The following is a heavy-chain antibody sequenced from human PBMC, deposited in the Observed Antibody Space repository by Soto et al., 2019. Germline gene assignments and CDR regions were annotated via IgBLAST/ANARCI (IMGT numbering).Heavy chain of an antibody. CDR3: ARGSSSWSAGFDY. CDR2: ISAYNGNT. V-gene: IGHV1-18*01. Sequence: ASVKVSCKASGYIFSNYDINWVRQAPGQGLEWMGWISAYNGNTNYAQKLQGRVTMTTDTSTSTAYMELRSLRSDDTAVYYCARGSSSWSAGFDYWGQGTLVTVSS. D-gene: IGHD6-13*01. CDR1: GYIFSNYD. J-gene: IGHJ4*02.